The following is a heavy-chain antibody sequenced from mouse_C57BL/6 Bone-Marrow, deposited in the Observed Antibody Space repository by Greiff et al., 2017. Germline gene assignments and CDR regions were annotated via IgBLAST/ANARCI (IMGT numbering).Heavy chain of an antibody. D-gene: IGHD1-1*01. J-gene: IGHJ3*01. Sequence: VQLQQSGPELVKPGASVKLSCKASGYTFTSYGISWVKQRTGQGLEWIGEIYPRSGNTYYNEKFKGKATLTADKSSSTAYMELRSLTSEDSAVYFCARGSHYGSSAWFAYWGQGTLVTVSA. CDR1: GYTFTSYG. CDR2: IYPRSGNT. CDR3: ARGSHYGSSAWFAY. V-gene: IGHV1-81*01.